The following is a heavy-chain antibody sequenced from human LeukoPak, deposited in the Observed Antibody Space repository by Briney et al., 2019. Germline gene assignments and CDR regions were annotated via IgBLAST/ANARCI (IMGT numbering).Heavy chain of an antibody. V-gene: IGHV3-23*01. CDR3: AKDLIGGCPDYFDY. Sequence: GGSLRLSCAASGFTFSSYAMIWVRRAPGKGLEWVSGISGSGGSTYYADSVKGRFIIARDNSKNTLYLQKNRLRAEDTAVYYCAKDLIGGCPDYFDYWVQGTLVTVSS. D-gene: IGHD2-15*01. J-gene: IGHJ4*02. CDR2: ISGSGGST. CDR1: GFTFSSYA.